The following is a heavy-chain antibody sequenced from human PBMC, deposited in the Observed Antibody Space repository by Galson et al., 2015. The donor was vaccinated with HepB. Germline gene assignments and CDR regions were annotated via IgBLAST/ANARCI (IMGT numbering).Heavy chain of an antibody. CDR3: ARVIFGVSFDY. CDR1: GFTFSRYW. V-gene: IGHV3-7*03. CDR2: IKQDGSEK. D-gene: IGHD3-3*01. J-gene: IGHJ4*02. Sequence: SLRLSCAASGFTFSRYWMSWVRQAPGKGLEWVANIKQDGSEKYYVDSVKGRFTISRDNAKNSLYLHMNSLRAEDTAVYYCARVIFGVSFDYWGQGTLVTVSS.